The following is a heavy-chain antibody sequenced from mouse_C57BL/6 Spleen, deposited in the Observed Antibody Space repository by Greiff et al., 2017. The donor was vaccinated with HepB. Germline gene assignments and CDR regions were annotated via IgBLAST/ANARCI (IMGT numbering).Heavy chain of an antibody. CDR1: GYAFSSYW. D-gene: IGHD1-1*01. CDR3: ASPGIYYYGSSYDYAMDY. CDR2: IYPGDGDT. J-gene: IGHJ4*01. Sequence: QVQLKESGAELVKPGASVKISCKASGYAFSSYWMNWVKQRPGKGLEWIGQIYPGDGDTNYNGKFKGKATLTADKSSSTAYMQLSSLTSEDSAVYFCASPGIYYYGSSYDYAMDYWGQGTSVTVSS. V-gene: IGHV1-80*01.